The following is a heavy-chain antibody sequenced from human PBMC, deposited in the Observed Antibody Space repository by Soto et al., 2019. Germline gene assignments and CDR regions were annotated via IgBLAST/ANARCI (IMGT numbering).Heavy chain of an antibody. CDR3: ASVTMGRGVMGGGHWFDP. V-gene: IGHV1-18*01. CDR2: ISAYNGNT. CDR1: GYTITVYG. Sequence: LVKGYCKASGYTITVYGISRVRQTTGKGHERMGWISAYNGNTNYAQKLQGRVTMTTDTSTSTAYMELRSLRSDDTAVYFCASVTMGRGVMGGGHWFDPWGQGPLVTVPS. D-gene: IGHD3-10*01. J-gene: IGHJ5*02.